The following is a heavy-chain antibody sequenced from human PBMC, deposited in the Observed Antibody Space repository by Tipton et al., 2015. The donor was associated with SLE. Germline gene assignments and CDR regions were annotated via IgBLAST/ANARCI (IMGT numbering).Heavy chain of an antibody. V-gene: IGHV4-38-2*01. CDR2: IYHTGTT. CDR3: ARQYDFWPHAFDY. D-gene: IGHD3-3*01. Sequence: TLSLTCVVSGYSISSGYYWGWIRQPPGKGLEWVGSIYHTGTTYYNPSLKSRVTISVDTSKNQFSLKLISVSAADTAVYYCARQYDFWPHAFDYWGQGTLVTVSS. CDR1: GYSISSGYY. J-gene: IGHJ4*02.